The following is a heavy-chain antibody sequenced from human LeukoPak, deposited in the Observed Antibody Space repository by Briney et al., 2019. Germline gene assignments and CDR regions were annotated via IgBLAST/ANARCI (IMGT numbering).Heavy chain of an antibody. V-gene: IGHV4-34*01. D-gene: IGHD1-26*01. CDR2: INHSGST. CDR3: ARVWWELPFDY. J-gene: IGHJ4*02. Sequence: SETLSLTCAVYGGSFSGYYWSWIRQPPGKGLEWIGEINHSGSTNYNPSLKSRVTISVDTSKNQFSLKLSSVTAADTAVYYCARVWWELPFDYWGQGTLVTVSS. CDR1: GGSFSGYY.